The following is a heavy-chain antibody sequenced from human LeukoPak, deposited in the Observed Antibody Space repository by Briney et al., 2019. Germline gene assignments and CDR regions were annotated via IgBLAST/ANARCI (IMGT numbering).Heavy chain of an antibody. D-gene: IGHD2-2*02. CDR3: ARDLWYCSSTSCYKGRRFGSFDP. CDR1: GGTFSSYA. CDR2: IIPIFGTA. V-gene: IGHV1-69*13. J-gene: IGHJ5*02. Sequence: SVKASCKASGGTFSSYAISWVRQAPGQGLEWMGGIIPIFGTANYAQKFQGRVTITADESTSTAYMELSSLRSEDTAVYYCARDLWYCSSTSCYKGRRFGSFDPWGQGTLVTVSS.